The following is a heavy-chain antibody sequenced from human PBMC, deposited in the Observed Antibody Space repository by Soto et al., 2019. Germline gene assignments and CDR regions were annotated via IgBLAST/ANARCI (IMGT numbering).Heavy chain of an antibody. CDR1: GYRFTSYW. CDR3: ARAQTGVTMVRGVPYYYYYGMDV. CDR2: IYPGDSDT. D-gene: IGHD3-10*01. V-gene: IGHV5-51*01. J-gene: IGHJ6*02. Sequence: ESLTISCKGSGYRFTSYWIGWVRQMPGKGLEWMGIIYPGDSDTRYSPSFQGQVTISADKSISTAYLQWSSLKASDTAMYYCARAQTGVTMVRGVPYYYYYGMDVWGQGTTVTVSS.